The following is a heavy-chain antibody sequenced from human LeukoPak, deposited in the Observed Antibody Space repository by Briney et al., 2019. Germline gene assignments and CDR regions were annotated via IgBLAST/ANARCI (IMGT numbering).Heavy chain of an antibody. CDR3: PRESSYVVVIGDAFAV. J-gene: IGHJ3*01. Sequence: VGTLRLSRAASGLTFTSYSTKSVCQAPRRRLEWVSSISSSVSYIYNTDSVKVGLTISRDNPKNSLYLNMNRLPVRDTPVYSCPRESSYVVVIGDAFAVWGERTMVTVSS. CDR2: ISSSVSYI. D-gene: IGHD2-21*01. V-gene: IGHV3-21*01. CDR1: GLTFTSYS.